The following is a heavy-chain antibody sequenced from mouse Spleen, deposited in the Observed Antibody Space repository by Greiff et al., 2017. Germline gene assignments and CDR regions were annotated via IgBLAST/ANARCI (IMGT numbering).Heavy chain of an antibody. D-gene: IGHD1-1*02. CDR3: ARLHYPSLYLDY. CDR2: IDPSDSYT. V-gene: IGHV1-50*01. Sequence: QVQLQQSGAELVKPGASVKLSCKASGYTFTSYWMQWVKQRPGQGLEWIGEIDPSDSYTNYNQKFKGKATLTVDTSSSTAYMQLSSLTSEDSAVYYCARLHYPSLYLDYWGQGTTLTVSS. CDR1: GYTFTSYW. J-gene: IGHJ2*01.